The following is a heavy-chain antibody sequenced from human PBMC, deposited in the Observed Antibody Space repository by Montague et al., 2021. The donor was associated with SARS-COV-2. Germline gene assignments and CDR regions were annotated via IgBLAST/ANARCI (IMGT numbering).Heavy chain of an antibody. CDR3: ARHVTFGGVVVALDY. D-gene: IGHD3-16*02. CDR2: IIYSGTT. CDR1: GASISSSENS. J-gene: IGHJ4*02. Sequence: SETLSLTCTVSGASISSSENSWGWIRQSPGKGLEWFGSIIYSGTTYFNPSLRSRIAISVDTSKNQFSLKVTSVTAADTAVYYCARHVTFGGVVVALDYWGQGHLVSVSS. V-gene: IGHV4-39*01.